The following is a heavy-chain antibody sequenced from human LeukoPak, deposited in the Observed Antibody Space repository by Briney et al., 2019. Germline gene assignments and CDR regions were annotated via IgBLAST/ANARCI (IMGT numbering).Heavy chain of an antibody. J-gene: IGHJ3*01. CDR1: GFTFSTHT. CDR2: IGGSGEST. CDR3: ARRGGSNGWGAFDV. D-gene: IGHD2-8*01. Sequence: GGPLRLSCAASGFTFSTHTMNWVRQAPGKGLEWVSSIGGSGESTYYADSVKGRFTISRDNSKNTVFLQMNSLSRDDTAVYYCARRGGSNGWGAFDVWGQGTTITVSS. V-gene: IGHV3-23*01.